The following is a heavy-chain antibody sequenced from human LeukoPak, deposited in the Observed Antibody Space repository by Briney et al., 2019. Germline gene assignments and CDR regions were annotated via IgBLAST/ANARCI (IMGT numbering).Heavy chain of an antibody. CDR2: IYYSGST. CDR3: ARAPQLWVGGFDY. Sequence: SETLSLTCTDSGGSISSYYWSWIRQPPGKGLEWIGYIYYSGSTNYNPSLKSRVTISVDTSKNQFSLKLSSVTAADTAVYYCARAPQLWVGGFDYWGQGTLVTVSS. V-gene: IGHV4-59*01. J-gene: IGHJ4*02. D-gene: IGHD5-18*01. CDR1: GGSISSYY.